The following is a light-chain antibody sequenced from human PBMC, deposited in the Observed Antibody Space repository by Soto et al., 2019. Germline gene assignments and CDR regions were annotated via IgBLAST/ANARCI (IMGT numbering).Light chain of an antibody. CDR2: QDN. CDR1: KLGDKY. Sequence: SYELTQAPSVSVSPGQTGSITCSGDKLGDKYDSWYQQKPGQSPVLVIYQDNNRPSGIPERFSGSNSGTTATLTISGTQAMDEADYYCQAWDSNTAIFGGGTKLTVL. V-gene: IGLV3-1*01. CDR3: QAWDSNTAI. J-gene: IGLJ2*01.